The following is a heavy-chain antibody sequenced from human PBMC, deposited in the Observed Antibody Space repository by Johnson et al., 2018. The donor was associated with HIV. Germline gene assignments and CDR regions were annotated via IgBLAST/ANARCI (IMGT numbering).Heavy chain of an antibody. D-gene: IGHD6-19*01. J-gene: IGHJ3*02. V-gene: IGHV3-30*03. Sequence: QMQLVESGGGVVQPGRSLRLSCAASGFTFSSYGMHWVRQAPGKGLECVAIISYDGSNKYYADSVKGRFIISRDTSKNTLYLQMNTLRVEDTAVYYCSRGLWLTPGTVDIWGQGTVVSVSS. CDR2: ISYDGSNK. CDR1: GFTFSSYG. CDR3: SRGLWLTPGTVDI.